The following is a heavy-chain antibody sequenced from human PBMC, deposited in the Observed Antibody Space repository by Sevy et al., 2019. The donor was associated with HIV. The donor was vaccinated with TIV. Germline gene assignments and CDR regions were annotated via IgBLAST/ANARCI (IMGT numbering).Heavy chain of an antibody. J-gene: IGHJ4*02. CDR2: IKQDGSEK. Sequence: GGSLRLSCAASGFTFSSYWMSWVRQAPGKGLEWVANIKQDGSEKYYVDSVKGRFTISRDNAKNSLYLQMNSLRAEDTAVYYCARERWGLLRIMDCWGQGTLVTVSS. D-gene: IGHD1-26*01. CDR3: ARERWGLLRIMDC. V-gene: IGHV3-7*01. CDR1: GFTFSSYW.